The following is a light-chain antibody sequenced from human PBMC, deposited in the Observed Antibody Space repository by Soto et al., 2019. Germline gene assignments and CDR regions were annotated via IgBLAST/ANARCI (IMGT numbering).Light chain of an antibody. V-gene: IGKV3-20*01. CDR1: QSVSSSY. CDR3: KQYRSSLQT. Sequence: EIVLTQSPGTLSLSPGERATLSCRASQSVSSSYLAWYQQKPGQAPRLLIYGASSRASGIPARFSGSGSGTDLIFTMRSKETEDFAAYYWKQYRSSLQTFGHGTLLEIK. CDR2: GAS. J-gene: IGKJ5*01.